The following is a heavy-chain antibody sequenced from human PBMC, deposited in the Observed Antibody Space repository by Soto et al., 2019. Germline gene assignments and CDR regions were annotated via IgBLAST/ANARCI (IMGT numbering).Heavy chain of an antibody. CDR2: FYSIGSI. CDR1: GYSITAGGYY. V-gene: IGHV4-31*08. CDR3: SRMYGSGSGWVHP. Sequence: LQESGPGLVKTSQTLSLTCFVSGYSITAGGYYWCCIRHLQGKGLECIGSFYSIGSIVYFQSFWIRVSRFGYTSSNQLSISRTYVTCADTGRYYCSRMYGSGSGWVHPWGQGTLCTCSS. D-gene: IGHD5-12*01. J-gene: IGHJ5*02.